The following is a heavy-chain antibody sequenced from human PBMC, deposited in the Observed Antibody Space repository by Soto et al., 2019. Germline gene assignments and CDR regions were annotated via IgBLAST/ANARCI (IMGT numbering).Heavy chain of an antibody. CDR2: IWYDGSNK. CDR1: GCTFSSYG. J-gene: IGHJ6*02. CDR3: ARDGDYDFWSGYDGGSYYYYGMDV. D-gene: IGHD3-3*01. V-gene: IGHV3-33*01. Sequence: QVQLVESGGGVVQPGRSLRLSCAASGCTFSSYGMHWVRQAPGKGLEWVAVIWYDGSNKYYADSVKGRFTISRDNSKNTLYLQMNSLRAEDTAVYYCARDGDYDFWSGYDGGSYYYYGMDVWGQGTTVTVSS.